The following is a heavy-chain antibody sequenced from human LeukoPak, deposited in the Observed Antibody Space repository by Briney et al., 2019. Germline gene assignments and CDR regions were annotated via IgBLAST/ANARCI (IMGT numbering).Heavy chain of an antibody. J-gene: IGHJ4*02. V-gene: IGHV4-39*01. CDR3: ARQGAARPYYFDY. CDR2: IYYIGTT. CDR1: GGSISDRDHY. D-gene: IGHD6-6*01. Sequence: PSETLSLTCTVSGGSISDRDHYWAWIRQPPGKGLEWIGIIYYIGTTYYSPSLSSRVTMSVDTSKNQLSLNLRSVTAADTAVYYCARQGAARPYYFDYWGQGALVTVSS.